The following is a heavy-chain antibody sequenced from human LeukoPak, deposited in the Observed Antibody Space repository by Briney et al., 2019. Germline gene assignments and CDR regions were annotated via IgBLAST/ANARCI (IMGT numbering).Heavy chain of an antibody. CDR2: IRYDGSNK. CDR3: AKEGYCSGGSCYSPYYFDY. Sequence: GGSLRLSCAASGSTFSSYGMHWVRQAPGKGLEWVAFIRYDGSNKYYADSVKGRFTISRDNSKNTLYLQMNSLRAEDTAVYYCAKEGYCSGGSCYSPYYFDYWGQGTLVTVSS. J-gene: IGHJ4*02. CDR1: GSTFSSYG. V-gene: IGHV3-30*02. D-gene: IGHD2-15*01.